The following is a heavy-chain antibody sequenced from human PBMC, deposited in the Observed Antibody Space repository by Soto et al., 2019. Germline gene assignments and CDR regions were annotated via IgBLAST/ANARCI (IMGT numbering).Heavy chain of an antibody. J-gene: IGHJ4*02. D-gene: IGHD2-15*01. CDR1: GFTFSSYW. Sequence: EVQLVESGGGLVQPGGSLRLSCAASGFTFSSYWMHWVRQAPGKGLVWVSRINSDGSSTSYADSVKGRFTISRDNAKNTVYLQMNSLRAEDTAVDYCARTSLVVPAATREDYWGQGTLVTVSS. V-gene: IGHV3-74*01. CDR3: ARTSLVVPAATREDY. CDR2: INSDGSST.